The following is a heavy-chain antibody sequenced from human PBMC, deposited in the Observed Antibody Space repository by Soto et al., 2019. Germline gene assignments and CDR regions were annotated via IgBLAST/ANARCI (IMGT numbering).Heavy chain of an antibody. J-gene: IGHJ4*02. CDR2: IIPIFGTA. Sequence: QVQLVQSGAEVKKPGSSVKVSCKASGGTFSSYAISWVRQAPGQGLEWMGGIIPIFGTANYAQKFQGRVTITADESTSTAYMGLSSLRSEDTAVYYCASSAYCGGDCYPNFDYWGQGTLVTVSS. D-gene: IGHD2-21*02. CDR3: ASSAYCGGDCYPNFDY. CDR1: GGTFSSYA. V-gene: IGHV1-69*12.